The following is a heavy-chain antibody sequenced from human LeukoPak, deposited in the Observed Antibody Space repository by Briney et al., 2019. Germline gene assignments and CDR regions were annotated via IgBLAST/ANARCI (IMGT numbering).Heavy chain of an antibody. D-gene: IGHD3-10*01. CDR1: GFTFSSYW. Sequence: GGPLRLSCAASGFTFSSYWMHWVRQAPGKGLVWVSRINTDGSSTSYADSVKGRFTISRDNAKNTLYLQMNSLRAEDTAVYYCARARGFGELLYFDYWGQGTLVTVSS. V-gene: IGHV3-74*01. CDR3: ARARGFGELLYFDY. CDR2: INTDGSST. J-gene: IGHJ4*02.